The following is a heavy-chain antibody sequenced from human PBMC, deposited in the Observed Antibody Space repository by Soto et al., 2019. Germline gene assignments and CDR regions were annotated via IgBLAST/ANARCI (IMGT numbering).Heavy chain of an antibody. J-gene: IGHJ4*02. CDR1: GFTFHNYW. CDR3: ARENYFDY. V-gene: IGHV3-7*01. CDR2: IKPDGSDK. Sequence: EVQLVESGGGLVQPGGSLRLSCAASGFTFHNYWMGWVRQTPDKGLEWVANIKPDGSDKYYVDSVKGRFTISRDNAKNSLYLKMNSLRAEDTAVYYCARENYFDYWGQGTLVTVSS.